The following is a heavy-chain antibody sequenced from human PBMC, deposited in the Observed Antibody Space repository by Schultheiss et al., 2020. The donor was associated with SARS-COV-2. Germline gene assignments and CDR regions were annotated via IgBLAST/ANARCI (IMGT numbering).Heavy chain of an antibody. CDR3: ARDERTEGGVRYYGMDV. J-gene: IGHJ6*02. D-gene: IGHD2-8*02. V-gene: IGHV1-18*01. CDR1: GYTFNTYG. Sequence: ASVKVSCKTFGYTFNTYGINWVRQAPGQGLEWMGWINGYSGNTNHVQKFQGRVTMTTDTSTSTAYMELRSLRSDDTAVYYCARDERTEGGVRYYGMDVWGQGTTVTVSS. CDR2: INGYSGNT.